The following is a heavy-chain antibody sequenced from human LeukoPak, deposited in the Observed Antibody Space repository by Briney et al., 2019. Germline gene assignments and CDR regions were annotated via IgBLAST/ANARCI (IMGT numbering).Heavy chain of an antibody. J-gene: IGHJ4*02. CDR3: SSKLFGDY. V-gene: IGHV3-23*01. CDR1: GFSFRTYA. D-gene: IGHD2-21*01. Sequence: GGSLRLSCAASGFSFRTYAMNWVRQAPGKGLEWVSTISSNGGSTYFTDSVKGWFTISRDNSKNTLYLQMNSLRAEDTAIYYCSSKLFGDYWGQGTLVTVSS. CDR2: ISSNGGST.